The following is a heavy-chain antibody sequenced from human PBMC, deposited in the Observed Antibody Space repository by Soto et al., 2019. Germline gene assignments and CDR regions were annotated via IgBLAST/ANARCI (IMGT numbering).Heavy chain of an antibody. D-gene: IGHD2-2*01. CDR1: GFTFSNYW. CDR2: IKRDGTEI. Sequence: GGSLRLSCAASGFTFSNYWMAWVRQAPGKGLEWVGNIKRDGTEIYYVDSVKGRFTISRDNAENSLYLQMHSLRAEDTAIYYCASYCSSSSCYTFEYWGQKTLVSLSP. J-gene: IGHJ4*02. CDR3: ASYCSSSSCYTFEY. V-gene: IGHV3-7*03.